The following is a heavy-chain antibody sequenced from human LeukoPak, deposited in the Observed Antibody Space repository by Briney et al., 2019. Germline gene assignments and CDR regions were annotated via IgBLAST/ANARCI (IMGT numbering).Heavy chain of an antibody. Sequence: SETLSLTCAVYGGSFRGYYWSWIRQPPGKGLEWIGEINHSGSTNYNPSLKSRVTISVDTSKNQFSLKLSSVTAADTAVYYCARGAGGSGSYPRFDYWGQGTLVTVSS. D-gene: IGHD3-10*01. CDR1: GGSFRGYY. CDR2: INHSGST. CDR3: ARGAGGSGSYPRFDY. J-gene: IGHJ4*02. V-gene: IGHV4-34*01.